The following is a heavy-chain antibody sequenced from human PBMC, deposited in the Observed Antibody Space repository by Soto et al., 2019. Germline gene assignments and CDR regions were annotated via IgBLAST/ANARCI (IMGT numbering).Heavy chain of an antibody. J-gene: IGHJ2*01. CDR3: ARLTTVFGAAVTLGYFDL. Sequence: EVQLLESGGTVVQPGGSLRLSCAASGFTFSTYGVSWVRQAPGKGLEWVSSISDTAHSTYSADSVKGRVTVSRDNSDNTLYLQMNSLRAEDTAVYYCARLTTVFGAAVTLGYFDLWGRGTLVTVSS. V-gene: IGHV3-23*01. D-gene: IGHD3-3*01. CDR1: GFTFSTYG. CDR2: ISDTAHST.